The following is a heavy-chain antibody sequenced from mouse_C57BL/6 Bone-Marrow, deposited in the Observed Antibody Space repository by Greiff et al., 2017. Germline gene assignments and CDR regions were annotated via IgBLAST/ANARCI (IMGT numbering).Heavy chain of an antibody. D-gene: IGHD1-1*01. CDR2: IYPGDSDT. V-gene: IGHV1-5*01. CDR1: GYTFTSYW. CDR3: TRSQYYGSSYLYFDY. Sequence: EVQLQQSGTVLARPGASVKMSCKTSGYTFTSYWMHWVKQRPGQGLEWIGAIYPGDSDTSYNQKFKGKAKLTAVTSASTAYMELSSLTNEDSAVYYYTRSQYYGSSYLYFDYWGQGTTLTVSS. J-gene: IGHJ2*01.